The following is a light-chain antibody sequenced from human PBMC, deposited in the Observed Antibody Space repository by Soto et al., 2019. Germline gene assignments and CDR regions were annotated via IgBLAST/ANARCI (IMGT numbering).Light chain of an antibody. CDR3: QQYNSFRS. CDR1: QIIDSS. V-gene: IGKV3-15*01. J-gene: IGKJ1*01. Sequence: EVVLTQSPATLSVSPGERVTVSCRASQIIDSSLAWYQQIPGQAPRLLFYGASSRATGLPPRFSASGYGTDFTLTISSVQSDDSATYFGQQYNSFRSFGQGTKVEIK. CDR2: GAS.